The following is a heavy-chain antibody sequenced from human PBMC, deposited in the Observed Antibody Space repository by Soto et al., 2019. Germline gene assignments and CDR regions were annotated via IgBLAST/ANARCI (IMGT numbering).Heavy chain of an antibody. D-gene: IGHD3-3*01. Sequence: ATRSLTCTVAVGAIRGYYWTWMRQSAGGGLEWIGRIYSSGSTNYNPSLKSRVTISLDTSMNHFSLRLSSVTAADTAVYYCARGQRFSDWFDPWGQGTLVTVSS. V-gene: IGHV4-4*07. CDR3: ARGQRFSDWFDP. CDR1: VGAIRGYY. J-gene: IGHJ5*02. CDR2: IYSSGST.